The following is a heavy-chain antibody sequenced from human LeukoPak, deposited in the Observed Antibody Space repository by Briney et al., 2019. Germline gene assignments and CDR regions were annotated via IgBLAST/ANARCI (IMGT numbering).Heavy chain of an antibody. J-gene: IGHJ4*02. CDR2: ISSSSSYI. Sequence: GGSLRLSCAASGFTFSSYSMNWVRQAPGKGLEWVSSISSSSSYIYYADSVKGRFTISRDNAKNSLYLQMNSLRAEDTAVYYCARTREPDYTVDYWGQGTLVTVSS. CDR3: ARTREPDYTVDY. CDR1: GFTFSSYS. V-gene: IGHV3-21*01. D-gene: IGHD3-3*01.